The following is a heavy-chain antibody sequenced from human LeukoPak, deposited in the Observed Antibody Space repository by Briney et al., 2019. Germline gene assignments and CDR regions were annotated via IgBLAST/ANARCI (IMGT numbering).Heavy chain of an antibody. V-gene: IGHV4-59*08. CDR1: GGSISSYY. J-gene: IGHJ4*02. CDR2: IFYIGST. CDR3: ARLGAPGGYDSSGAPFDY. Sequence: SETLSLTCTVSGGSISSYYWSWIRQSPGKGLEWIGYIFYIGSTNYNPSLKSRVTISVDTSKNQFSLKLSSVTAADTAVYYCARLGAPGGYDSSGAPFDYWGQGTLVTVSS. D-gene: IGHD3-22*01.